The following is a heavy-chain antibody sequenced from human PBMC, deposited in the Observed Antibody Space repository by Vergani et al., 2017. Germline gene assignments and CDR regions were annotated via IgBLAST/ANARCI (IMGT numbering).Heavy chain of an antibody. J-gene: IGHJ3*02. V-gene: IGHV4-59*01. CDR2: IYYSGST. D-gene: IGHD1-26*01. Sequence: QVQLQESGPGLAKPSETLSLTCTVSGGSISSYYWSWIRQPPGKGLEWIGYIYYSGSTNYNPSLKSRVTIAVDTSKNQFSLKLSSVTAADTAVYYCALPTTGGAFDIWGQGTMVTVSS. CDR1: GGSISSYY. CDR3: ALPTTGGAFDI.